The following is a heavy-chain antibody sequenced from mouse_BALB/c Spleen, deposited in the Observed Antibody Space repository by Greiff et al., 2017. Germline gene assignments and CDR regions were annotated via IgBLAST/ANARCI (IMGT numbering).Heavy chain of an antibody. D-gene: IGHD2-10*01. Sequence: QVQLKQSGAELVKPGASVKLSCKASGYTFTSYYMYWVKQRPGQGLEWIGEINPSNGGTNFNEKFKSKATLTVDKSSSTAYMQLSSLTSEDSAVYYCTRLVAYYGKRNYAMDYWGQGTSVTVSS. J-gene: IGHJ4*01. CDR2: INPSNGGT. CDR1: GYTFTSYY. CDR3: TRLVAYYGKRNYAMDY. V-gene: IGHV1S81*02.